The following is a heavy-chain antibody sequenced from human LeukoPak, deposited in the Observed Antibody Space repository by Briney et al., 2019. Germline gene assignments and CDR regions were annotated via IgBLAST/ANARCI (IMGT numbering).Heavy chain of an antibody. D-gene: IGHD3-22*01. CDR3: ASSYDSSGYYKD. CDR2: TYYRSKWCN. Sequence: SQTLSLTYAISGDSVSSNSAAWNWLRQSPSRGLEWLGRTYYRSKWCNDYAVSVKSRITINPDTSKNQFSLQLNSVTPEDTAVYYCASSYDSSGYYKDWGQGTLVTVSS. CDR1: GDSVSSNSAA. V-gene: IGHV6-1*01. J-gene: IGHJ4*02.